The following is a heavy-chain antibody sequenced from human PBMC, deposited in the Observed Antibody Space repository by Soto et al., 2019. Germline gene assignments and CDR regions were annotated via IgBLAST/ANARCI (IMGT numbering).Heavy chain of an antibody. J-gene: IGHJ4*02. CDR2: ISYDGSNQ. CDR1: GFTFSSYG. CDR3: AKALGELSPESYDH. D-gene: IGHD3-16*02. Sequence: QVQLVESGGGVVQPGRSLRLSCAASGFTFSSYGMHWVRQAPGKGLEWVAIISYDGSNQYYADSVKGRFTISRDNSKNTLYLQMNSLGTADTAVYYCAKALGELSPESYDHWGQGVLVTVSS. V-gene: IGHV3-30*18.